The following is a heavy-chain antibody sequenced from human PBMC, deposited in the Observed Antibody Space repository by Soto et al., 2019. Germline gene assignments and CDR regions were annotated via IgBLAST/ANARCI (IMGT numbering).Heavy chain of an antibody. CDR3: ARVRYRLLYFDY. CDR1: GFTFTNYG. Sequence: ASVKVSCKASGFTFTNYGFSWVRQAPGQGLEWMGWISAYNGNTNFPQKLQGRVTLTTDTSTSTAYMELRSLRSDDTAVYYCARVRYRLLYFDYWGQGTLVTVSS. CDR2: ISAYNGNT. V-gene: IGHV1-18*01. D-gene: IGHD2-2*01. J-gene: IGHJ4*02.